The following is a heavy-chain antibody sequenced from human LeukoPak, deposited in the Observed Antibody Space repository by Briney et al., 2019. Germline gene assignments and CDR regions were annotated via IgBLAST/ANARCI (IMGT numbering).Heavy chain of an antibody. D-gene: IGHD3-3*02. CDR1: GFTFSSYS. V-gene: IGHV3-15*01. CDR2: IYSETDGGTR. CDR3: TTGSFGYDGIFDS. J-gene: IGHJ4*02. Sequence: GGSLRLSCAASGFTFSSYSMNWVRQAPGKGLEWVGRIYSETDGGTRDYAAPVKGRFTISRDDSKNTLYLQMNSLKTEDTAVYYCTTGSFGYDGIFDSWGQGTLVTVSS.